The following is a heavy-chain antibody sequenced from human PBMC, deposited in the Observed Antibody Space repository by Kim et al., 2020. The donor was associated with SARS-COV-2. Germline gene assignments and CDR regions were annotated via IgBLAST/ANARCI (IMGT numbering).Heavy chain of an antibody. D-gene: IGHD1-26*01. Sequence: SVKVSCKASGGTFSSYAISWVRQAPGQGLEWMGGIIPIFGTANYAQKFQGRVTITADKSTSTAYMELSSLRSEDTAVYYCARGKWELPRYYYGMDVWGQGTTVTVSS. J-gene: IGHJ6*02. CDR2: IIPIFGTA. V-gene: IGHV1-69*06. CDR3: ARGKWELPRYYYGMDV. CDR1: GGTFSSYA.